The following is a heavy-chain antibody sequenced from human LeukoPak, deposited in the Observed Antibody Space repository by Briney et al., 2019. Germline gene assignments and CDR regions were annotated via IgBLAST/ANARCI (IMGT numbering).Heavy chain of an antibody. J-gene: IGHJ5*02. Sequence: EASVKVSCKASGYTFTGYYMHWVRQAPGQGLEWMGWINPNSGGTNYAQKFQGRVTMTRDTSISTAYMELSRLRSDDTAVYYCARPGDFWSGYCFGGLDPWGQGTLVTVSS. CDR2: INPNSGGT. V-gene: IGHV1-2*02. D-gene: IGHD3-3*01. CDR3: ARPGDFWSGYCFGGLDP. CDR1: GYTFTGYY.